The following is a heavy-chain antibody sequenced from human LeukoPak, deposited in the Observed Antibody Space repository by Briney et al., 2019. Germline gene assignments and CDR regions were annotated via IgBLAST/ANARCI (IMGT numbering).Heavy chain of an antibody. CDR3: ARDPGGYPIEAHYYFDY. D-gene: IGHD6-13*01. CDR1: GFTFSDCH. J-gene: IGHJ4*02. CDR2: ISSSGSTI. Sequence: GGSLRLSCAASGFTFSDCHMSWIRQAPGEGLEWVSYISSSGSTIYYADSVKGRFTISRDNAKNSLYLQMNSLRTEDSAVYYCARDPGGYPIEAHYYFDYWGQGTLVSVSS. V-gene: IGHV3-11*04.